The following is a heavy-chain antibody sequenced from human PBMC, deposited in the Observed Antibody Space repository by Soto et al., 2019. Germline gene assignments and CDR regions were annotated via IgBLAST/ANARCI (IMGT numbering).Heavy chain of an antibody. D-gene: IGHD1-26*01. CDR1: GFTFSYYY. CDR3: ARHGSYCFDD. J-gene: IGHJ4*02. Sequence: GGSLRLSCAASGFTFSYYYMSWIRQSPGKGLEWVSYITSSSTYTNYADSVRGRFTISRDNAKNSLCLQMNSLRAEDTAVYYCARHGSYCFDDWGQGALVTVSS. CDR2: ITSSSTYT. V-gene: IGHV3-11*06.